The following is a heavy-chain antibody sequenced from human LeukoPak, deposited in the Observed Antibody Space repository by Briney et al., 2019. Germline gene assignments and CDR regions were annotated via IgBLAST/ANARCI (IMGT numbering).Heavy chain of an antibody. CDR3: ARGPPKRQTGDY. V-gene: IGHV1-2*02. D-gene: IGHD1-14*01. J-gene: IGHJ4*02. Sequence: GASVKVSCKASGYTFTDYYMHWVRQAPGQGLEWMGWINPNSGGTNYAQKFQDRVAMTRDTSISTAYMELSRLRSDDTAVYYCARGPPKRQTGDYWGQGTLVTVSS. CDR1: GYTFTDYY. CDR2: INPNSGGT.